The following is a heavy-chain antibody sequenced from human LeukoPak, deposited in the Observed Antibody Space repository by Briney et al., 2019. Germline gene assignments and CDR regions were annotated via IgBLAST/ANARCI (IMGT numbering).Heavy chain of an antibody. Sequence: SQTLTLTCTVSGGSISSGGYYWSWIRQPPGKGLEWIGYIYHSGSTYYNPSLKSRVTISVDRSKNQFSLKLSSVTAADTAVYYCARVVAVVRSVDYWGQETLVTVSS. CDR3: ARVVAVVRSVDY. J-gene: IGHJ4*02. D-gene: IGHD4-23*01. CDR2: IYHSGST. V-gene: IGHV4-30-2*01. CDR1: GGSISSGGYY.